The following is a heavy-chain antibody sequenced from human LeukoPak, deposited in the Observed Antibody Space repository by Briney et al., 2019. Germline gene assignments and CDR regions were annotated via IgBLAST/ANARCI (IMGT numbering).Heavy chain of an antibody. CDR2: IIPILGIA. J-gene: IGHJ4*02. D-gene: IGHD6-13*01. V-gene: IGHV1-69*04. Sequence: SVKVSCKASGGTFSSYAISWVRQAPGQGLEWMGRIIPILGIANYAQKFQGRVTITADKSTSTAYMELSSLRSEDTAVYYCARAFVSAAAGGIDYWGQGTLVTVSS. CDR1: GGTFSSYA. CDR3: ARAFVSAAAGGIDY.